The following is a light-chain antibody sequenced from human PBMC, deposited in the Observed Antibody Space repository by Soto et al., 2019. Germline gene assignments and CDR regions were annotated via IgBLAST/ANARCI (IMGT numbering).Light chain of an antibody. Sequence: QSVLTQPPSASGTPGQRVTISCSGGNSNIGNRPVHWFQQLPGTAPKLLIYKDLQRPSGVPDRFSGSKSGTSASLAISGVRSDDEADYYCLTWDDSLRGWVFGGGTKVTVL. CDR2: KDL. CDR1: NSNIGNRP. V-gene: IGLV1-47*01. CDR3: LTWDDSLRGWV. J-gene: IGLJ3*02.